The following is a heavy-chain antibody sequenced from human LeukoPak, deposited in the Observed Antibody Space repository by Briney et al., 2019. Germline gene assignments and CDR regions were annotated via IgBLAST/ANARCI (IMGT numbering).Heavy chain of an antibody. Sequence: SQTLSLTCTVSGGSLSSGDYYWRWLRQHPGRGLEWIGYIYYSGSTYYNPSLKSRVTISVDTSKNQFSLTLSSVTAADTAVYYCARERWSGYFDFWGQGTLVTVSS. D-gene: IGHD3-3*01. V-gene: IGHV4-31*03. J-gene: IGHJ4*02. CDR2: IYYSGST. CDR3: ARERWSGYFDF. CDR1: GGSLSSGDYY.